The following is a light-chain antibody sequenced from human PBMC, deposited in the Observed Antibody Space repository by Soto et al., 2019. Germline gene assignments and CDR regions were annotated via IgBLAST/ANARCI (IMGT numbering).Light chain of an antibody. CDR3: QQSYSSLQT. V-gene: IGKV1-39*01. Sequence: DIQMPQSPSSLSAFVGDTVTITCRAGQTFNNYVNWYQHKPGKVPKLLIYAASALQSGVPPRFVGTSSGTDFTLTIINLQPEDSGIYYCQQSYSSLQTFGQGTKVDTK. J-gene: IGKJ2*01. CDR2: AAS. CDR1: QTFNNY.